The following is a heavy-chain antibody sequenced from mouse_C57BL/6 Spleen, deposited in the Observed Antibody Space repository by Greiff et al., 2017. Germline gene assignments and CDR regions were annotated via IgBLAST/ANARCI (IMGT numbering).Heavy chain of an antibody. J-gene: IGHJ2*01. D-gene: IGHD1-1*01. CDR1: GYSFTSYY. V-gene: IGHV1-66*01. Sequence: QVQLQQSGPELVKPGASVKISCKASGYSFTSYYIHWVKQRPGQGLEWVGWIYPGSGNTKYNEKFKGKATLTADTSSSTAYMQLSSLTSEDSAVYYCARSPGSLLGGSSYFEDWGQGTTLTVSS. CDR2: IYPGSGNT. CDR3: ARSPGSLLGGSSYFED.